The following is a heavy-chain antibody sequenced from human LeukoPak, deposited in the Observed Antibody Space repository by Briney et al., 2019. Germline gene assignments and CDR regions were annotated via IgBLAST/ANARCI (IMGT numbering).Heavy chain of an antibody. CDR3: ARDGRGYASSWYFDL. CDR2: IYTSGST. D-gene: IGHD6-13*01. J-gene: IGHJ4*02. V-gene: IGHV4-4*07. Sequence: SETLSLTCTVSGGSISSNYWSWIRQPAGKGLEWIGRIYTSGSTNYSPSLKSRVTLSVDTSRNQFSLRLSSVTATDTAVYYCARDGRGYASSWYFDLWGQGTLVTVSS. CDR1: GGSISSNY.